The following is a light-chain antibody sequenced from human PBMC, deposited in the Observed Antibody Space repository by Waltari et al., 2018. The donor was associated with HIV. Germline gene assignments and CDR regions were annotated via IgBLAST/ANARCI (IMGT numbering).Light chain of an antibody. J-gene: IGKJ2*01. CDR2: SAS. V-gene: IGKV3-15*01. CDR1: QGVNIK. CDR3: QQYNNWPYT. Sequence: EILVTQSPDTLSVSPGETATLSCRASQGVNIKLAWYQQKPGQAPRLLIYSASTRATGIPARFSGSGSGTEFTLTITSLQSEDFTIYYCQQYNNWPYTFGQGTKLEI.